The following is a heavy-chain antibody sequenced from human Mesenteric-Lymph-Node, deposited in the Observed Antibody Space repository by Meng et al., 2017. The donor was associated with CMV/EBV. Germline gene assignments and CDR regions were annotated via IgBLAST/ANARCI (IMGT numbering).Heavy chain of an antibody. J-gene: IGHJ4*02. Sequence: QVQLQQWGGGLLKPSEALSRTCAVYGGSFSGYYWSWIRQPPGKGLEWIGEINHSGSTNYNPSLKSRVTISVDTSKNQFSLKLSSVTAADTAVYYCARHQRWLKSEGGFNYWGQGTLVTVSS. CDR3: ARHQRWLKSEGGFNY. CDR1: GGSFSGYY. D-gene: IGHD4-23*01. V-gene: IGHV4-34*01. CDR2: INHSGST.